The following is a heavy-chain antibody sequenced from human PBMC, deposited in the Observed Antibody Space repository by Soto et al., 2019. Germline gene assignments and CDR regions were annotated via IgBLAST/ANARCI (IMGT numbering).Heavy chain of an antibody. CDR3: AKGGSTSRKGNYYYGMDV. CDR2: ISGSGGST. V-gene: IGHV3-23*01. J-gene: IGHJ6*02. D-gene: IGHD2-2*01. CDR1: GFTFSSYA. Sequence: GGSLRLSCAASGFTFSSYAMSWVRQAPGKGLEWVSAISGSGGSTYYADSVKGRFTISRDNSKNTLYLQMNSLRAEDTAVYYCAKGGSTSRKGNYYYGMDVWGQGTTVTVSS.